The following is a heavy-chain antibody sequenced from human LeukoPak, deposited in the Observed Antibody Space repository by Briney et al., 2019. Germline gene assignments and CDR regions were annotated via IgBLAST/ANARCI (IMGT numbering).Heavy chain of an antibody. CDR1: GYTFTSYD. D-gene: IGHD4-17*01. V-gene: IGHV1-8*01. CDR3: ARVLRLRMNWFDP. CDR2: MNPNSGNT. J-gene: IGHJ5*02. Sequence: ASVKVSRKASGYTFTSYDINWVRQATGQGLEWMGWMNPNSGNTGYAQKFQGRVTMTRNTSISTAYMELSSLRSEDTAVYYCARVLRLRMNWFDPWSQGTLVTVSS.